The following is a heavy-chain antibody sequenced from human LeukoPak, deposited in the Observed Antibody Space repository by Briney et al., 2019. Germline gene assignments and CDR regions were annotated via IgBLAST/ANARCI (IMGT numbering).Heavy chain of an antibody. D-gene: IGHD3-10*01. Sequence: SETLSLTCTVSGGSISSYYYSWLRQPAGKGLEWIGRINTSGSTNYNPSLKSRVTISADKSKKQFSLRLTSVTAADTAVYYCAREGSGSYLGYYYYMEVWGTGTTVTVSS. CDR1: GGSISSYY. CDR3: AREGSGSYLGYYYYMEV. CDR2: INTSGST. J-gene: IGHJ6*03. V-gene: IGHV4-4*07.